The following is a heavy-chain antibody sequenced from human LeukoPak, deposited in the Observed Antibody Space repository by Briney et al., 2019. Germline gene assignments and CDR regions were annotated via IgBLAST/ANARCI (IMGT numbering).Heavy chain of an antibody. CDR2: ISGSGGST. J-gene: IGHJ3*02. V-gene: IGHV3-23*01. D-gene: IGHD3-22*01. CDR1: GFTFSSYA. Sequence: GGSLRLSCAASGFTFSSYAMSWVRQAPGKGLEWVSAISGSGGSTYYADSVKGRFTISRDNSKNTLYLQMNSLRAEDTAVYYCAKEPAGNYYDSSGYRDAFDIWGQGIMVTVSS. CDR3: AKEPAGNYYDSSGYRDAFDI.